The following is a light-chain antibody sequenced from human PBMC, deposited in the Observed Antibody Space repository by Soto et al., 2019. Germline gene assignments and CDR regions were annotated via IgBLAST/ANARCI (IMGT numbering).Light chain of an antibody. V-gene: IGLV2-14*01. Sequence: QSALTQSASVSGSPGQSITISCTGTSSDVGAYNYVSWYQHHPGKAPKLMIFEVYDRPSGSSNRFSGSKSGNTASLAISGLQAEDEADYYCSSYTIRSTVVFGTGTKLTVL. CDR1: SSDVGAYNY. J-gene: IGLJ1*01. CDR2: EVY. CDR3: SSYTIRSTVV.